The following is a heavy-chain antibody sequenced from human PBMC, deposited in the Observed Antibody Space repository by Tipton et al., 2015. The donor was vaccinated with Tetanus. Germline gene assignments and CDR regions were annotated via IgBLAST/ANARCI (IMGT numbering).Heavy chain of an antibody. Sequence: SLTCNVSGGSINTGDYYWSWIRQSPGKGLEWIGHVYYSGRTYYNPPLKSRVTISADMSKNQFSLKLTSVTAADTATYYCARMGFTYGQVVYWGQGTLVTVAS. D-gene: IGHD5-18*01. J-gene: IGHJ4*02. CDR1: GGSINTGDYY. V-gene: IGHV4-30-4*01. CDR2: VYYSGRT. CDR3: ARMGFTYGQVVY.